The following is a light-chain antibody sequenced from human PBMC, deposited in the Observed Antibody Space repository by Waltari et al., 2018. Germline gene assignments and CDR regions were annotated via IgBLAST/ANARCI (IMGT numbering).Light chain of an antibody. CDR1: QSVRSN. J-gene: IGKJ1*01. CDR2: GAS. V-gene: IGKV3-15*01. Sequence: EIVMTQSPATLSVSPGERATLSCRASQSVRSNLAWYQQRPGQPPRLLIYGASTRATGIPARFSGSGSGTEFTLTISSLQSEDFAVYYCQQYNNWRTFGQGTKVEIK. CDR3: QQYNNWRT.